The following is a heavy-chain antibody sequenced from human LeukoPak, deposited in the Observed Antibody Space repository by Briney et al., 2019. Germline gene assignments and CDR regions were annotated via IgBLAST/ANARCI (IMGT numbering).Heavy chain of an antibody. CDR1: GGSFSGYY. CDR2: INHSGST. CDR3: ARGGTRRQQLSHFDY. V-gene: IGHV4-34*01. J-gene: IGHJ4*02. D-gene: IGHD6-13*01. Sequence: KPSEALSLTCAVYGGSFSGYYWSWIRQPPGKGLEWIGEINHSGSTNYNPSLKSRVTISVDTSKNQFSLKLSSVTAAGTAVYYCARGGTRRQQLSHFDYWGQGTLVTVSS.